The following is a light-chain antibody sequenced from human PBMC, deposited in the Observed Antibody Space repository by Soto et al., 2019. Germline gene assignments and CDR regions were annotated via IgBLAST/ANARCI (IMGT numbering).Light chain of an antibody. J-gene: IGKJ2*01. CDR3: QQYNNWPPYT. CDR2: GAS. CDR1: QSVNSN. Sequence: EIVMTQSPATLSVSRGERATLSCRASQSVNSNLAWYQQKPGQAPRLLIYGASTRATGIPARFSGSGSGTEFTLTISSLQSEDFAVYYCQQYNNWPPYTVGQGTKVDSK. V-gene: IGKV3-15*01.